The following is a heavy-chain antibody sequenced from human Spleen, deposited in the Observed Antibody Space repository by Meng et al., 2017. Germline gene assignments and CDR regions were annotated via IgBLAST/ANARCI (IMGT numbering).Heavy chain of an antibody. J-gene: IGHJ3*02. CDR3: ARDLTPGYYYDSSGYYNPAAFDI. D-gene: IGHD3-22*01. CDR2: INPNSGGI. CDR1: GYSFTGHY. V-gene: IGHV1-2*06. Sequence: ASVKVSCKASGYSFTGHYIHWVRQAPGQGLEWMGRINPNSGGINYAQKFQGRVTMNRDTSISTVSMELSRLRSDDTAVYYCARDLTPGYYYDSSGYYNPAAFDIWGQGTMVTVSS.